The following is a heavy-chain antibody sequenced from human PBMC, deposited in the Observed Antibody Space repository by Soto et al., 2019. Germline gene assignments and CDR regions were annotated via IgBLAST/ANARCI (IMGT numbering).Heavy chain of an antibody. D-gene: IGHD4-17*01. Sequence: QVQLQESGPGLVKPSETLSLTCTVSGGSVSSGSYYWSWIRQPPGKGLEWIGYIYYRVSTNYNPSLKSRVTISVDTSKNQFSLKLSSVTAADTAVYYCANYPTTVTSDYWGQGTLVTVSS. CDR1: GGSVSSGSYY. J-gene: IGHJ4*02. CDR2: IYYRVST. CDR3: ANYPTTVTSDY. V-gene: IGHV4-61*01.